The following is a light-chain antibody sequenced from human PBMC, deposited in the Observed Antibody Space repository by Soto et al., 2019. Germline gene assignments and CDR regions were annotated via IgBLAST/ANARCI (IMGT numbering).Light chain of an antibody. CDR2: LGS. CDR3: MQALQTPIT. V-gene: IGKV2-28*01. CDR1: QSLLHSNGYNY. Sequence: DIVVTQSPLSLPVTPGEPASISCRSSQSLLHSNGYNYLDWYLQTPGQSPQLLIYLGSNRASGVPDRVSGSGSGTDFTLKISRVEDEDVWVYYCMQALQTPITFGQGTRLEIK. J-gene: IGKJ5*01.